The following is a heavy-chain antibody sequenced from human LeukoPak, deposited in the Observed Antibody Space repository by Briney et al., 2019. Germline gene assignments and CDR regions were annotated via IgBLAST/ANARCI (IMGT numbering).Heavy chain of an antibody. V-gene: IGHV3-64D*09. D-gene: IGHD1-26*01. CDR3: VKDLTGSFSFDY. Sequence: GGSLRLSCSASGFAFSNYAMHWVRQAPGKGLQCVSGITNNGGRKHHADSVKDRFTISRDNSENTLYLQMSSLRPEDTAVYYCVKDLTGSFSFDYWGQGTLVTVSS. J-gene: IGHJ4*02. CDR2: ITNNGGRK. CDR1: GFAFSNYA.